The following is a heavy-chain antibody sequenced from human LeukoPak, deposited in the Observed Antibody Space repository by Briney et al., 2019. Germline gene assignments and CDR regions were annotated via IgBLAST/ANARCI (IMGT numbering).Heavy chain of an antibody. CDR2: IYHSGST. CDR3: ARCRSPEGRWFDP. Sequence: PSETPSLTCAVSGYSISSGYYWGWIRQPPGKGLEWIGSIYHSGSTYYNPSLKSRVTISVDTSKNQSSLKLSSVTAADTAVYYCARCRSPEGRWFDPWGQGTLVTISS. J-gene: IGHJ5*02. CDR1: GYSISSGYY. V-gene: IGHV4-38-2*01. D-gene: IGHD6-6*01.